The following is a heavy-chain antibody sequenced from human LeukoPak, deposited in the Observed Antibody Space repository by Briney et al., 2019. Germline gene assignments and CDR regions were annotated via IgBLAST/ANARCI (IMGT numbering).Heavy chain of an antibody. CDR1: GFTFSSYS. CDR3: AREVAARRLGSWFDP. D-gene: IGHD6-6*01. Sequence: PGGSLRLSCAASGFTFSSYSMNWVRQAPGKGLEWVANINQDGSEKYYVDSVKGRFTISRDNAKNSLYLQMNSLRAEDTVVYYCAREVAARRLGSWFDPWGQGTLVTVSS. J-gene: IGHJ5*02. V-gene: IGHV3-7*01. CDR2: INQDGSEK.